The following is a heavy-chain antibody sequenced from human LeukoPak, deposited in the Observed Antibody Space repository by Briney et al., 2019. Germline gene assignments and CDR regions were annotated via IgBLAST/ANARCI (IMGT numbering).Heavy chain of an antibody. Sequence: GGSLRLSCAASGFIFPNAWIHWARQAPGKGLEWVGRIKNKNSGRTTNYIAPVKGRFTISRDDSRNTLYLEMDSLKTEDTAVYYCAKGIKNWNAPFDYWGQGTLVTVSS. CDR3: AKGIKNWNAPFDY. CDR1: GFIFPNAW. CDR2: IKNKNSGRTT. V-gene: IGHV3-15*01. J-gene: IGHJ4*02. D-gene: IGHD1-1*01.